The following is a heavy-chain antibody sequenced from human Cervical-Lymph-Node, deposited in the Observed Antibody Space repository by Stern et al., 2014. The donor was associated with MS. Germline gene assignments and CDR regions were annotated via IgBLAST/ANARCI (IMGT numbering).Heavy chain of an antibody. CDR1: GYTFTSYG. CDR3: ARDHSDYGDYSKPY. Sequence: QVQLXXSGAEVKKPGASVKVSCKASGYTFTSYGISWVRQAPGQGLEWMGWISAYNGNTNYAQKLQGRVTITTDPSTSTAYMELRSLRSDDTAVYYCARDHSDYGDYSKPYWGQGTLVTVSS. V-gene: IGHV1-18*01. J-gene: IGHJ4*02. D-gene: IGHD4-17*01. CDR2: ISAYNGNT.